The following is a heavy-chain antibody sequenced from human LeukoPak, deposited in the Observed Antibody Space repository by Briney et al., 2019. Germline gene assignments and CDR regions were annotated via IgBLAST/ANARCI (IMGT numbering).Heavy chain of an antibody. Sequence: GGSLRLSCAASGFTFSSYSMNWVRQAPGKGLEWVSSISTSSSYIYYADSVKGRFTISRDNAKNSLYLQVNSLRAEDTAVYYCARDPDGTARNYFDYWGQGTLVTVSS. CDR2: ISTSSSYI. CDR1: GFTFSSYS. J-gene: IGHJ4*02. CDR3: ARDPDGTARNYFDY. D-gene: IGHD1/OR15-1a*01. V-gene: IGHV3-21*03.